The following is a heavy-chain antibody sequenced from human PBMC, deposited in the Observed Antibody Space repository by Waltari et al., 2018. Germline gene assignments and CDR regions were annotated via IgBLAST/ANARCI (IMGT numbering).Heavy chain of an antibody. Sequence: QVQLQESGPGLVKPSETLSLTCTDSGGSISSYYWSWLRQYPGKGLEWIGYIYYSGSTNYNPSLKSRVTISVDTSKNQFSLKLSSVTAADTAVYYCARRARGSYYYYYYMDVWGKGTTVTISS. J-gene: IGHJ6*03. V-gene: IGHV4-59*01. CDR3: ARRARGSYYYYYYMDV. D-gene: IGHD3-16*01. CDR1: GGSISSYY. CDR2: IYYSGST.